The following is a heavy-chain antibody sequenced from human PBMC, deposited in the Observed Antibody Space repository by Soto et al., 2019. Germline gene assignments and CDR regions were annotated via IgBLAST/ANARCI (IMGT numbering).Heavy chain of an antibody. CDR3: AGVEGAMSGPWFDP. Sequence: QLVQSGAEVKKPGASVKVSCKASGYTFTSYGISWVRQAPGQGLEWMGWISASNGNTNYAQILQGRVTMTTDTSTRTAYLELRSLRSDDRAVYYCAGVEGAMSGPWFDPWGQGTLVTVSS. V-gene: IGHV1-18*01. D-gene: IGHD2-2*01. CDR1: GYTFTSYG. J-gene: IGHJ5*02. CDR2: ISASNGNT.